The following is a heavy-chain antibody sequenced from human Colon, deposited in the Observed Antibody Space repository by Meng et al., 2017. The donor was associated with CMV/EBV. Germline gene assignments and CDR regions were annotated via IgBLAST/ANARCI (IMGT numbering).Heavy chain of an antibody. CDR1: GFTFSEYA. Sequence: GGSLRLSCAASGFTFSEYAMTWVRQAPGKGLEWVSGISGPGSGSYYADSVKGRFTISRDNSNNTLYLDMNSLRAEDTAVYYCAKALYDYASGSYFDYWGQGTLVTVSS. D-gene: IGHD3-10*01. CDR3: AKALYDYASGSYFDY. J-gene: IGHJ4*02. V-gene: IGHV3-23*01. CDR2: ISGPGSGS.